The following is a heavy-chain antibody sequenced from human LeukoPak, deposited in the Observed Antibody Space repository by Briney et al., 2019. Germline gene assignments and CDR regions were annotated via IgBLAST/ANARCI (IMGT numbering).Heavy chain of an antibody. D-gene: IGHD3-22*01. CDR1: GGSISSSSYY. CDR3: ARAYYDSSGYYAVDY. J-gene: IGHJ4*02. V-gene: IGHV4-39*07. Sequence: SETLSLTCTVSGGSISSSSYYWGWIRQPPGKGLEWIGSIYYSGSTYYNPSLKSRVTISVDTSKNQFSLKLSSVTAADTAVYYCARAYYDSSGYYAVDYWGQGTLVTVSS. CDR2: IYYSGST.